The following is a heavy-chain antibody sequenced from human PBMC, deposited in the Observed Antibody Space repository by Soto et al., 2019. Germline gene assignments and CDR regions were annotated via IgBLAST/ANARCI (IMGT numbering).Heavy chain of an antibody. V-gene: IGHV4-59*01. CDR3: ARGEGDYAHWYFDL. Sequence: SETLSLTCTVSGGSIGTYFWSWIRQSPGKGLEWIGYIFYRGSTNYNSSLKSRVTISVDTSKNQFSLRLSSVTAADTAVYFCARGEGDYAHWYFDLWGRGTLVTVSS. D-gene: IGHD4-17*01. J-gene: IGHJ2*01. CDR2: IFYRGST. CDR1: GGSIGTYF.